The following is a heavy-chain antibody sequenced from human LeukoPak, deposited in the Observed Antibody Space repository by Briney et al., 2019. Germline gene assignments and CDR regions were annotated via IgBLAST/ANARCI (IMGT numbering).Heavy chain of an antibody. J-gene: IGHJ3*02. CDR2: IVVGSGNT. CDR1: GFTFTSSA. Sequence: ASVKVSCKASGFTFTSSAVQWVRQARGQRLEWIGWIVVGSGNTNYAQKFQERVTITRDMSTSTAYMELSSLRSEDTAVYYCARSIGELRAFDIWGQGTMVTVSS. V-gene: IGHV1-58*01. D-gene: IGHD3-10*01. CDR3: ARSIGELRAFDI.